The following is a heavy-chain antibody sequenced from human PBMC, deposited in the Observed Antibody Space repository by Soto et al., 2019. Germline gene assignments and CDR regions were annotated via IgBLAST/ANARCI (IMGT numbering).Heavy chain of an antibody. V-gene: IGHV3-74*01. CDR3: ARGGFDYVPGRMDG. J-gene: IGHJ6*04. Sequence: EVQLVESGGGLLQPGGSLTLSCTASGFTFSNYWMHWVRQAPGKGLAWVSRTKSDGSGTSYTHSVKGRFTISRDNAYNTLYLQVRSLGAEDTAVYYCARGGFDYVPGRMDGWGEGTTVIVSS. CDR2: TKSDGSGT. CDR1: GFTFSNYW. D-gene: IGHD3-10*01.